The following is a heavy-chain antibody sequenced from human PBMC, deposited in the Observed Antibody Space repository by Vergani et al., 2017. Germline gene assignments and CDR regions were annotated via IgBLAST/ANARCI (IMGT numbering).Heavy chain of an antibody. CDR1: GGSFSGYY. J-gene: IGHJ6*03. Sequence: QVQLQQWGAGLLKPSETLSLTCAVYGGSFSGYYWSWIRQPPGKGREWIGYIYYSGSTNYNPTLKSRVTISVDTSKNQFSLKLSSVTAAATAVYYCARDVVVNYYYYMDVWGKGTTVTVSS. D-gene: IGHD2-2*01. V-gene: IGHV4-34*11. CDR2: IYYSGST. CDR3: ARDVVVNYYYYMDV.